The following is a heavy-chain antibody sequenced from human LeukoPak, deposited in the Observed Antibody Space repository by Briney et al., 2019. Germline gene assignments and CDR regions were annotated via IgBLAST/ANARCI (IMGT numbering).Heavy chain of an antibody. CDR2: AYYRSKWYN. Sequence: SQTLSLTCAISGDSVSSNSAAWNWIRQSPSRGLEWLGRAYYRSKWYNDYEVSVKSRITITPDTSKNQYSLQLNSVTPEDTAVYFCARDRLWVMDYWGQGTLVTVSS. J-gene: IGHJ4*02. D-gene: IGHD3-16*01. CDR1: GDSVSSNSAA. CDR3: ARDRLWVMDY. V-gene: IGHV6-1*01.